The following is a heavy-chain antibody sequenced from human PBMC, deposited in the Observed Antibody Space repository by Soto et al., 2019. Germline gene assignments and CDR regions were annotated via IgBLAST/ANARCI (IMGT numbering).Heavy chain of an antibody. J-gene: IGHJ4*02. D-gene: IGHD3-3*01. CDR2: ISGSGGST. Sequence: VGSLRLSCAASGFTFSSYAMSWVRQAPGKGLEWVSAISGSGGSTYYADSVKGRYTISRDNSKNTLYLQMNSLRAEDTAVYYCAKVALESGPAHYDFWSGYSSPNFDYWGQGTLVTVSS. CDR3: AKVALESGPAHYDFWSGYSSPNFDY. V-gene: IGHV3-23*01. CDR1: GFTFSSYA.